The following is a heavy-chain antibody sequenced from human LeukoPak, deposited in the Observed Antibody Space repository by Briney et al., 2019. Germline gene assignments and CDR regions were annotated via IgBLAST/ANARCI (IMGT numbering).Heavy chain of an antibody. CDR2: ISSSSSYI. CDR3: AGEGYCSSTSCYTAEGDAFDI. Sequence: GGSLRLSCAASGFTFSSYSMNWVRQAPGKGLEWVSSISSSSSYIYYADSVKGRFTISRDNAKNSLYLQMNSLRAEDTAVYYCAGEGYCSSTSCYTAEGDAFDIWGQGTMVTVSS. D-gene: IGHD2-2*02. CDR1: GFTFSSYS. J-gene: IGHJ3*02. V-gene: IGHV3-21*01.